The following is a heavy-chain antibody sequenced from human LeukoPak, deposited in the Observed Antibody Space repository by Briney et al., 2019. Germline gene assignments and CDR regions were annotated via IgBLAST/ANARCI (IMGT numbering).Heavy chain of an antibody. V-gene: IGHV4-38-2*01. CDR1: DYSIRSGYY. Sequence: LETLSLTCDVSDYSIRSGYYWGWIRQPPGKGLEWIGSLYHSGNAYYSPSLKSRVTISLDTSNNELSLRLSSVTAADTAIYYCARQNIVVVVAATPGAFDIWGQGTLVTVSS. CDR3: ARQNIVVVVAATPGAFDI. D-gene: IGHD2-15*01. CDR2: LYHSGNA. J-gene: IGHJ3*02.